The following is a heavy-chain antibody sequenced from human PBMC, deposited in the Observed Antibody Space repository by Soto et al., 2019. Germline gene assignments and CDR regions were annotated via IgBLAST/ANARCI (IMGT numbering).Heavy chain of an antibody. CDR2: VNHSGST. CDR3: ARGHQGAYFDY. D-gene: IGHD3-16*01. Sequence: SETLSLTCAVYGGSFNSYYWSWIRQSPGKGLEWIGEVNHSGSTNSNPSLKSRVTVSVDMSKSQFSLKLSSLTAADTAVYYCARGHQGAYFDYWGRGTLVTVSS. J-gene: IGHJ4*02. CDR1: GGSFNSYY. V-gene: IGHV4-34*01.